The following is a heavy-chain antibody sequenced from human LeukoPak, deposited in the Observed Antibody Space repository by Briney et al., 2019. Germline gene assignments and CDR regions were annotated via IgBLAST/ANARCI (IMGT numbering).Heavy chain of an antibody. CDR2: ISYDGNNK. CDR1: GFTFSTYP. J-gene: IGHJ4*02. V-gene: IGHV3-30-3*01. CDR3: TSGVGRDSWYFDY. D-gene: IGHD6-13*01. Sequence: PGRSLRLSCAASGFTFSTYPMHWVRQAPGKGLEWVTVISYDGNNKYYAGSVQGRFTISRDNSKNTLYLQMLSLRTEDTAVYYCTSGVGRDSWYFDYWGQGTLVTVSS.